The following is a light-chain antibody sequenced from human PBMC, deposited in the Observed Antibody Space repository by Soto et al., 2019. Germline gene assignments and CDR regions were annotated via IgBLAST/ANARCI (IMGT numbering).Light chain of an antibody. CDR3: QQSYSTPL. CDR2: AAS. Sequence: DIQMTQSPSSLSASVGDRVTITCRASQSISSYLNWYQQKPGKAPKLLIYAASSLQSGVPSRFSGSGSGTDFTLTISSLQHEDFATYYCQQSYSTPLFGQGTNVDI. V-gene: IGKV1-39*01. CDR1: QSISSY. J-gene: IGKJ1*01.